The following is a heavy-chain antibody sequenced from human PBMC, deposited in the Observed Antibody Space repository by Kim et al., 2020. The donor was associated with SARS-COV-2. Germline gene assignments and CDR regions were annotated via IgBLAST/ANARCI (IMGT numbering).Heavy chain of an antibody. CDR3: TTGSPGSYYHIWTGPANFDY. J-gene: IGHJ4*02. V-gene: IGHV3-15*01. Sequence: GGSLRLSCAASGFTFTNAWMSWVRQAPGKGLEWVGRVKSKTDGGTSDYAAPVKCRFTISRDDSKDTLYLQMNSLKSGDTAVYYCTTGSPGSYYHIWTGPANFDYWGQGTLVTVSS. D-gene: IGHD3-3*02. CDR1: GFTFTNAW. CDR2: VKSKTDGGTS.